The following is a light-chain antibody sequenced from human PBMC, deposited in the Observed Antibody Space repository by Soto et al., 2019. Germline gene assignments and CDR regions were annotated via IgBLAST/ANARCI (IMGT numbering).Light chain of an antibody. CDR2: GAS. J-gene: IGKJ1*01. CDR3: QQYGSSPWT. V-gene: IGKV3-20*01. CDR1: QSVSSSY. Sequence: EIVLTQSPGTLSLSPGERATLSCRASQSVSSSYLGWYQQKPGQAPRLLIYGASTRPTGIPDRFSGSGSGTDFTLTISRLESEDFAVYYCQQYGSSPWTFGQGTKVEIK.